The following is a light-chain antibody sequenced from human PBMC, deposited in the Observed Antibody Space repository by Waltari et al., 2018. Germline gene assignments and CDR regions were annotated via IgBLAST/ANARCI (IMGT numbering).Light chain of an antibody. CDR3: CSYAGSYTWV. CDR1: SIDAGGYNY. V-gene: IGLV2-11*01. CDR2: DVR. J-gene: IGLJ3*02. Sequence: QSALTQPRSVSGSPGQSVPISCTGTSIDAGGYNYVSWYQQHPGKAPKPMIYDVRKRPSGVPDRFSGSKSGNTASLTISGLQAEDEADYYCCSYAGSYTWVFGGGTKLTVL.